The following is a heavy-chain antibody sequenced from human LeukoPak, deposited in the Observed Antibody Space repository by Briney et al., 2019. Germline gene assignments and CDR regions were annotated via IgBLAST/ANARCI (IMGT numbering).Heavy chain of an antibody. CDR3: ARQSGDYSYYYYMDV. V-gene: IGHV5-51*01. CDR1: GYTFTTYW. D-gene: IGHD2-21*02. Sequence: GESLKISCKGSGYTFTTYWIGWVRQLPGKGLEWMGIIYPSDSDTSYSPSFEGQVTISADKSISTAYLQWSSLKASDTAMYYCARQSGDYSYYYYMDVWGKGTTVTISS. J-gene: IGHJ6*03. CDR2: IYPSDSDT.